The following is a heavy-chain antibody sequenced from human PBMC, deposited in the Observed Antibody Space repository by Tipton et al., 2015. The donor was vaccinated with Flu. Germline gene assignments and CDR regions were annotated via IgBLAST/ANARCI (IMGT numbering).Heavy chain of an antibody. CDR3: ARGYYGSGA. V-gene: IGHV4-39*07. CDR2: IYNTGDT. CDR1: GGSISSTSYY. D-gene: IGHD3-10*01. Sequence: LRLSCTVSGGSISSTSYYWGWVRQPPGKGLEWIGNIYNTGDTFYNPSLRSRVTISVDTSKNQFSLKLSSVTAADTAVYYCARGYYGSGAWGQGTLVTVSS. J-gene: IGHJ4*02.